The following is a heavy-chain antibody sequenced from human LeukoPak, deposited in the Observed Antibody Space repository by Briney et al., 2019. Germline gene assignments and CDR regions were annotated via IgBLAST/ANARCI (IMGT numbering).Heavy chain of an antibody. CDR2: IYTSGST. Sequence: PSETLSLTCTVSGGSISSSSYYWSWIRQPAGKGLEWIGRIYTSGSTNYNPSLKSRVTISVDTSKNQFSLKLSSVTAADTAVYYCARDLGWFNPWGQGTLVTVSS. J-gene: IGHJ5*02. V-gene: IGHV4-61*02. CDR1: GGSISSSSYY. CDR3: ARDLGWFNP.